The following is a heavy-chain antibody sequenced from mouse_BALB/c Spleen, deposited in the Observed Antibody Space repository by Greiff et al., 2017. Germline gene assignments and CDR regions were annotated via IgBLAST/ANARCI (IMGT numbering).Heavy chain of an antibody. CDR1: GFTFSSYT. CDR3: ARPLAYSDAMDY. V-gene: IGHV5-12-2*01. CDR2: ISNGGGST. Sequence: DVQLVESGGGLVQPGGSLKLSCAASGFTFSSYTMSWVRQTPEKRLEWVAYISNGGGSTYYPDTVKGRFTISRDNAKNTLYLQMSSLKSEDTAMYYCARPLAYSDAMDYWGQGTSVTVSS. D-gene: IGHD2-10*01. J-gene: IGHJ4*01.